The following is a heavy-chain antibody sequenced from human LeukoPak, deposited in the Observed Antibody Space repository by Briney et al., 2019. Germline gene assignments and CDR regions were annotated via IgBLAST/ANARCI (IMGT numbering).Heavy chain of an antibody. Sequence: SETLSLTCTVSGYSIRSGYQWGWIRQPPGKGLEWIGTIHHSGSTYSNPSLKSRVTISIDTSKNQFSLKLSSVTAADTAVYYCARVITVPPSFDHWGQGSLVTVSS. V-gene: IGHV4-38-2*02. CDR3: ARVITVPPSFDH. D-gene: IGHD3-10*01. CDR1: GYSIRSGYQ. J-gene: IGHJ4*02. CDR2: IHHSGST.